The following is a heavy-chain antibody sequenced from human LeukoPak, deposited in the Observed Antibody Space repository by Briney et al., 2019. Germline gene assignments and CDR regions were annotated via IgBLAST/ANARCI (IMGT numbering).Heavy chain of an antibody. CDR3: ARGSDRYKVAY. CDR2: IQPSGSI. V-gene: IGHV4-34*01. CDR1: GGSFSGYY. D-gene: IGHD3-16*02. J-gene: IGHJ4*02. Sequence: SETLSLTCAIYGGSFSGYYWSWIRQSPEKGLEWIGEIQPSGSIYYNPSLESRINISPDTSKNQFSLKLSSVTTADTALYYCARGSDRYKVAYWGPGTLVIVSS.